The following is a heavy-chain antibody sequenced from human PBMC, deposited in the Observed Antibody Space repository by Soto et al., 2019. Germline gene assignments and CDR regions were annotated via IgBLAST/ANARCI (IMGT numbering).Heavy chain of an antibody. CDR1: GGSFSGYY. D-gene: IGHD6-6*01. V-gene: IGHV4-34*01. Sequence: SETLSLTCAVYGGSFSGYYWSWIRQPTGKGLEWIGEINHSGSTNYNPSIKSRVTISVDTSKNQFSVKLISVTAADTAVYYCARALAARPPFFDYWGQGTLVTVSS. J-gene: IGHJ4*02. CDR3: ARALAARPPFFDY. CDR2: INHSGST.